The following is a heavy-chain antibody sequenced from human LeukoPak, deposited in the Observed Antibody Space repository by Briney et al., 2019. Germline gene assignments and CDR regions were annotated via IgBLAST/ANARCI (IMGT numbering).Heavy chain of an antibody. CDR3: AKFLGRDYYDSSDYFDY. Sequence: GGSLRLSCTASGFTFSDYYMSWIRQTPGKGLEWVSYISSSGSTIYYADSVKGRFTISRDNSNNTLYLQMNSLRAEDTAVYYCAKFLGRDYYDSSDYFDYWGQGTLVTVSS. V-gene: IGHV3-11*04. CDR1: GFTFSDYY. D-gene: IGHD3-22*01. CDR2: ISSSGSTI. J-gene: IGHJ4*02.